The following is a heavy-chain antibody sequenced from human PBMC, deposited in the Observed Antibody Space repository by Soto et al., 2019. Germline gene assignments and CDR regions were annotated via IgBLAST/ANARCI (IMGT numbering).Heavy chain of an antibody. CDR2: IWYDGSNK. D-gene: IGHD6-25*01. CDR3: ARDRGGYLPYGMDV. CDR1: GFTFSSYG. Sequence: GGSLRLSCAASGFTFSSYGMHWVRQAPGKGLEWVAVIWYDGSNKYYADSVKGRFTISRDNSKNTLYLQMSSLRAEDTAVYYCARDRGGYLPYGMDVWGQGTTVTVSS. V-gene: IGHV3-33*01. J-gene: IGHJ6*02.